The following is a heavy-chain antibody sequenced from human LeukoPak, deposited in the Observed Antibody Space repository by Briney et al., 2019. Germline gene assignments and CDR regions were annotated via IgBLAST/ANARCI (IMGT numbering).Heavy chain of an antibody. V-gene: IGHV4-39*01. Sequence: SETLSLTCTVSGGSISSSSYYWGWIRQPPGKGLEWIESIYYSGSTYYNPSLKSRVTISVDTSKNQFSLKLSSVTAADTAVYYCAREGGYDHFDYWGQGTLVTVSS. D-gene: IGHD5-12*01. CDR3: AREGGYDHFDY. CDR2: IYYSGST. CDR1: GGSISSSSYY. J-gene: IGHJ4*02.